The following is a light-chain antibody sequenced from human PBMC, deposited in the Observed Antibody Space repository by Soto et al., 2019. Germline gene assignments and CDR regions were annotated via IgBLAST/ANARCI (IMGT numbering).Light chain of an antibody. CDR2: XXX. CDR3: GTWDASLSAGV. V-gene: IGLV1-51*01. CDR1: SSNIETNP. J-gene: IGLJ2*01. Sequence: QSVLTQPPSVSAAPGQKVTISCSGSSSNIETNPVSWYRHLPGTVPKLFIHXXXXXXXXXXXRXSGSKSGTSATLGITGLXXXXXXXXYCGTWDASLSAGVFGGGTKVTVL.